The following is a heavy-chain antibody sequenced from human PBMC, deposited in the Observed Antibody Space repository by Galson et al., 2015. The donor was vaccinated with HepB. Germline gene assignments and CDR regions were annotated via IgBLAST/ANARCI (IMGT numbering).Heavy chain of an antibody. J-gene: IGHJ5*02. D-gene: IGHD2-2*01. CDR3: AKAGSWDIVVVPAANWFDP. CDR2: ISGSGGST. CDR1: GFTFSSYA. Sequence: SLRLSCAASGFTFSSYAMSWVRQALGKGLEWVSAISGSGGSTYYADSVKGRFTISRDNSKNTLYLQMNSLRAEDTAVYYCAKAGSWDIVVVPAANWFDPWGQGTLVTVSS. V-gene: IGHV3-23*01.